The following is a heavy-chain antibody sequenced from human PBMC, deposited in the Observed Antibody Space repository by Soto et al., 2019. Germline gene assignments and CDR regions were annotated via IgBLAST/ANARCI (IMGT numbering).Heavy chain of an antibody. Sequence: QLQLQESGPGLVTPSETLSLTCTVSGGSISSSGSYWGWIRQPPGKGLEWIGSIYYSGTTYYNPSLKSRVTISVDTSKNQFSLKLISVTAADTAVYYCARHLRGGGSCCYLFDYWGQGTLVTVSS. J-gene: IGHJ4*02. CDR3: ARHLRGGGSCCYLFDY. CDR1: GGSISSSGSY. D-gene: IGHD2-15*01. CDR2: IYYSGTT. V-gene: IGHV4-39*01.